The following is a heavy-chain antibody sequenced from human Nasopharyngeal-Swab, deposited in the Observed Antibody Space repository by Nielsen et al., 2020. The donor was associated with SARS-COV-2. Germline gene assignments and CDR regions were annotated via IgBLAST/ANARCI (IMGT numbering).Heavy chain of an antibody. V-gene: IGHV1-2*06. CDR2: INPNSGGT. CDR3: ARDRTATNHFDY. D-gene: IGHD2-15*01. Sequence: ASVKVSCKASGYTFTSYDINWVRQAPGQGLEWMGRINPNSGGTNYAQKFQGRVTMTRDTSISTAYMELSRLRSDDTAVYYCARDRTATNHFDYWGQGTLVTVSS. J-gene: IGHJ4*02. CDR1: GYTFTSYD.